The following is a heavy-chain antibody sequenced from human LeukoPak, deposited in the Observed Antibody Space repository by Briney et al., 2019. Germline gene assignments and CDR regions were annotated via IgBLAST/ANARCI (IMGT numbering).Heavy chain of an antibody. V-gene: IGHV4-30-4*01. D-gene: IGHD3-10*01. CDR3: ARMNNVLLWFGESYDAFDI. J-gene: IGHJ3*02. Sequence: SQTLSLTCTVSGGSISSGDYYWSWIRQPPGRGLEWIGYIYYSGSTYYNPSLKSRVTISVDTSKNQFSLKLSSVTAADTAVYYCARMNNVLLWFGESYDAFDIWGQGTMVTVSS. CDR2: IYYSGST. CDR1: GGSISSGDYY.